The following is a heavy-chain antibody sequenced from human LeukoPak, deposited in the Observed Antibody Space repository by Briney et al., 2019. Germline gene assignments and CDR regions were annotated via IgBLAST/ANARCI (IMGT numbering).Heavy chain of an antibody. Sequence: SVKVSCKASGGTFSSYAISWVRLAPGQGLEWMGRIIPILGIANYAQKFQGRVTITADKSTSTAYMELSSLRSEDTAVYYCAREYDSSGYYRDWYFDLWGRGTLVTVSS. J-gene: IGHJ2*01. CDR1: GGTFSSYA. D-gene: IGHD3-22*01. CDR2: IIPILGIA. V-gene: IGHV1-69*04. CDR3: AREYDSSGYYRDWYFDL.